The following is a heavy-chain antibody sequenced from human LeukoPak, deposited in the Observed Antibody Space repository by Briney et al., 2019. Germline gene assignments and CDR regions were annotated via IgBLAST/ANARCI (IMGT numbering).Heavy chain of an antibody. D-gene: IGHD2-2*01. CDR3: ARGLGCSSTSCSQYYFDY. CDR1: GFTFSSPW. CDR2: ISPDGSTI. J-gene: IGHJ4*02. Sequence: AGGSLRLSCVASGFTFSSPWMSWVRQAPGKGLEWVANISPDGSTIYYVDSVKGRFTISRDNAQNSLYLQMNSLRSDDTAVYYCARGLGCSSTSCSQYYFDYWGQGTLVTVSS. V-gene: IGHV3-7*03.